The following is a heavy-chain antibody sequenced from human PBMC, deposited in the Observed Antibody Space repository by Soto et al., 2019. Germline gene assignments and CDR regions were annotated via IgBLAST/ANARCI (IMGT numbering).Heavy chain of an antibody. V-gene: IGHV1-18*01. Sequence: QVQRVQSRAEVKNPGASVKVSGKASGYSFTRYGIAWARQAPGQGLEWMGWINTYNGNTNYAQNLQGRVTLTTDTSTGTAYIEPTNLRSNDEAIYYCAMVDVYVTPSPQDVWGQGTTVIVSS. CDR1: GYSFTRYG. D-gene: IGHD3-16*01. J-gene: IGHJ6*02. CDR2: INTYNGNT. CDR3: AMVDVYVTPSPQDV.